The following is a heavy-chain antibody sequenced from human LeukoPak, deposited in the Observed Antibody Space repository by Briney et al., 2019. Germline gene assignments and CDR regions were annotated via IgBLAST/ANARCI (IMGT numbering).Heavy chain of an antibody. CDR2: IYYSGST. CDR1: SGSISSHY. J-gene: IGHJ4*02. CDR3: ARGRGAARFVTIEFDY. Sequence: PSETLSLTCTVSSGSISSHYWSWIRQPPGKGLEWIGYIYYSGSTDYNPSLKSRVTISVDTSKNQFSLKLSSVTAADTAVYYCARGRGAARFVTIEFDYWGQGALVTVSS. V-gene: IGHV4-59*11. D-gene: IGHD6-6*01.